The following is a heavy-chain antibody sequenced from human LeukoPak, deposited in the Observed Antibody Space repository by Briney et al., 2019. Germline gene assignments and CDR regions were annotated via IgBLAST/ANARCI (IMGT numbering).Heavy chain of an antibody. CDR3: ARQATHYDFWSGYYSLGTNHYMDV. CDR1: GGTFSSYG. J-gene: IGHJ6*03. D-gene: IGHD3-3*01. Sequence: VASVKVSCKASGGTFSSYGISWVRQAPGQGLEWMGWISAYNGNTNYAQKLQGRVTMTTDTSTSTAYMELRSLRSDDTAVYYCARQATHYDFWSGYYSLGTNHYMDVWGKGTTVTVSS. CDR2: ISAYNGNT. V-gene: IGHV1-18*01.